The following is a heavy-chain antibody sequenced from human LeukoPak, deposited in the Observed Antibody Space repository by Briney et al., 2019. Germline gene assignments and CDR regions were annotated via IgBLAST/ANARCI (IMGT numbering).Heavy chain of an antibody. Sequence: SETLSLTCAVYGGSFSGYYWSWIRQPPGKGLEWIGEINHSGSTNYNPSLKSRVTISVDTSKNQFSLKLSSVTAADTAVYYCARVYSTSWRYFDYWGQGTLVTVSS. J-gene: IGHJ4*02. D-gene: IGHD2-2*01. V-gene: IGHV4-34*01. CDR2: INHSGST. CDR1: GGSFSGYY. CDR3: ARVYSTSWRYFDY.